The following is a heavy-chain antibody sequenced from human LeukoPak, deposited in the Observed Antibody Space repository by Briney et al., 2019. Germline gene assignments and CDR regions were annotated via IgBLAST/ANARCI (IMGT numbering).Heavy chain of an antibody. Sequence: VGSLRLSCAASGFAFSSYEMNWVRQAPGKGLEWVSYISSSGGTIYYADSVKGRFTISRDNAKNSLYLQMNSLRAEDTAVYYCARAVLYYYYGMDVWGQGTTVTVSS. V-gene: IGHV3-48*03. J-gene: IGHJ6*02. CDR2: ISSSGGTI. CDR3: ARAVLYYYYGMDV. CDR1: GFAFSSYE.